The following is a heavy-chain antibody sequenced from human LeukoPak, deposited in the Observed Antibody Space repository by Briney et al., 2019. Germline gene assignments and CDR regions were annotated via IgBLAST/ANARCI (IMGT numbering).Heavy chain of an antibody. CDR1: GFTFSSYW. CDR2: IKQDGSEK. D-gene: IGHD3-10*01. V-gene: IGHV3-7*01. Sequence: PGGSLRLSCAASGFTFSSYWMSWVRQAPGKGLEWVANIKQDGSEKYYVDSVKGRFTISRDNAKNSLYLQMNSLRAEDTAVYYCAREGYYGSGSYPNDYWGQGTLVTVSS. J-gene: IGHJ4*02. CDR3: AREGYYGSGSYPNDY.